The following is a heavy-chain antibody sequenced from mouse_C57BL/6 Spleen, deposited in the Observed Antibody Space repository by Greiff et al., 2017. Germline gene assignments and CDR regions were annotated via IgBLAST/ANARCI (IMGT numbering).Heavy chain of an antibody. D-gene: IGHD4-1*01. CDR1: GFTFSDYG. Sequence: VQLKESGGGLVKPGGSLKLSCAASGFTFSDYGMHWVRQAPEKGLEWVAYISSDSSNIYYADTVKGRFTISRDNAKHTLYLQMTSLRSEDTAVYYCARKGLTAFDDWGQGATLTVAT. CDR3: ARKGLTAFDD. CDR2: ISSDSSNI. V-gene: IGHV5-17*01. J-gene: IGHJ2*01.